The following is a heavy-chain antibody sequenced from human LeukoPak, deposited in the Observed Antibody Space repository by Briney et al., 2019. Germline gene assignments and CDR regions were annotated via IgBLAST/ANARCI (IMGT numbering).Heavy chain of an antibody. J-gene: IGHJ4*02. V-gene: IGHV3-7*01. CDR1: GFTFSSYW. Sequence: GSLRLSCAASGFTFSSYWMSWVRQAPGKGLEWVANIKQDGSEKYYVDSVKGRFIISRDNAKNSLYLQMNSLRAEDTAVYYCARDLRRYGSYSDYWGQGTLVTVSS. CDR3: ARDLRRYGSYSDY. CDR2: IKQDGSEK. D-gene: IGHD3-9*01.